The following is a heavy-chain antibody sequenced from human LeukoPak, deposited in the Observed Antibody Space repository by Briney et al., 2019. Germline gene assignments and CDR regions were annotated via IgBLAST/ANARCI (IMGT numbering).Heavy chain of an antibody. V-gene: IGHV4-39*01. D-gene: IGHD3/OR15-3a*01. CDR1: GASISSGNDY. J-gene: IGHJ4*02. CDR3: ARAQGNGLIDF. CDR2: IYYSGNT. Sequence: PSQTLSLTCTVSGASISSGNDYWGWVRQPPGKGLEWIGSIYYSGNTYYNPSLKSRVTISLDTSRNQFSLRLSSVTAADTADYYCARAQGNGLIDFWGQGTLVTVSS.